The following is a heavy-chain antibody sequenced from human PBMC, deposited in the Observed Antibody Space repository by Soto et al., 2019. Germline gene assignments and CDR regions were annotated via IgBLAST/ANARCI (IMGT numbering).Heavy chain of an antibody. Sequence: PSQTLSLTCAITGDSVSSNIAGWSWVRQSPSRGLEWLGRTYYRSKWYYEYAVSVRGRITINPDTSKNQYSLQLNSVTPEDTAAYFCARGEQYSGRIFDYWGQGTLVTVSS. CDR3: ARGEQYSGRIFDY. D-gene: IGHD1-26*01. V-gene: IGHV6-1*01. CDR1: GDSVSSNIAG. J-gene: IGHJ4*01. CDR2: TYYRSKWYY.